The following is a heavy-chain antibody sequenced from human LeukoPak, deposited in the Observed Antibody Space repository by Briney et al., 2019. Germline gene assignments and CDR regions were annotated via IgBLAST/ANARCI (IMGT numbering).Heavy chain of an antibody. J-gene: IGHJ4*02. D-gene: IGHD2-15*01. CDR2: IIPIFGTA. CDR1: RYTFTNYG. Sequence: SVKVSCKASRYTFTNYGVSWVRQAPGQGLEWMGGIIPIFGTANYAQKFQGRVTITADKSTSTAYMELSSLRSEDTAVYYCARAGGYCGRISCPYYFDYWGQGSLVAVSS. V-gene: IGHV1-69*06. CDR3: ARAGGYCGRISCPYYFDY.